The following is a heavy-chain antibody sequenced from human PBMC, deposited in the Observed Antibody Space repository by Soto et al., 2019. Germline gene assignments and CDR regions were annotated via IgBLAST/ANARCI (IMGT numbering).Heavy chain of an antibody. J-gene: IGHJ6*02. CDR1: GFTVSTNY. Sequence: EVQLVESGGGLIQPGGSLRLSCAASGFTVSTNYMTWVRQAPGKGLEWASVIYSGGSTYYADSVEGRFTISRDNSKNTVYLQMSSLRSEDTAVYYCGSFMTTVTTIYYYFGMDVWGQGNTVTVSS. CDR3: GSFMTTVTTIYYYFGMDV. V-gene: IGHV3-53*01. CDR2: IYSGGST. D-gene: IGHD4-4*01.